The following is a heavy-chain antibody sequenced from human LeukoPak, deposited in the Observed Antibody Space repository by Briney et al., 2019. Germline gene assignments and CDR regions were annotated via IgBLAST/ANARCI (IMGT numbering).Heavy chain of an antibody. CDR1: GFTFNRYA. CDR3: ARFRGSTGWYGGGV. D-gene: IGHD6-19*01. CDR2: ISGSGSTI. V-gene: IGHV3-48*03. Sequence: GGSLRLSCSASGFTFNRYAMHWVRQAPGKGLEWVSYISGSGSTIYYADSVKGRFTISRDNAKNSPYLQMNSLRAEDTAVYYCARFRGSTGWYGGGVWGQGTMVTVSS. J-gene: IGHJ3*01.